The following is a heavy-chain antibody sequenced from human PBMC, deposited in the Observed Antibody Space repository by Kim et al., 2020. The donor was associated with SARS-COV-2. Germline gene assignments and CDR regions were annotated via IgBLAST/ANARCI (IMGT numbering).Heavy chain of an antibody. Sequence: SETLSLTCAVSGGSISSGGYSWSWIRQPPGKGLEWIGYIYHSGSTYYNPSLKSRLTISVDRSKNQFSLKLSSVTAADTAVYYCASQNLPRSYYYYMDVWGKGTTVTVSS. CDR3: ASQNLPRSYYYYMDV. V-gene: IGHV4-30-2*01. J-gene: IGHJ6*03. CDR2: IYHSGST. CDR1: GGSISSGGYS.